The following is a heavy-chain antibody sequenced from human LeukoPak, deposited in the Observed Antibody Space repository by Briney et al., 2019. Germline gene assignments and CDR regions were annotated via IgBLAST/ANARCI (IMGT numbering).Heavy chain of an antibody. CDR2: INHSGST. V-gene: IGHV4-34*01. Sequence: SETLSLTCAVYGGSFSGYYWSWIRQPPGKGLEWIGEINHSGSTNYSPSLKSRVTISVDTSKNQLSLKLNSVTAADTAVYYCARHGVATWFDPWGQGTLVTVSS. CDR3: ARHGVATWFDP. D-gene: IGHD2-15*01. CDR1: GGSFSGYY. J-gene: IGHJ5*02.